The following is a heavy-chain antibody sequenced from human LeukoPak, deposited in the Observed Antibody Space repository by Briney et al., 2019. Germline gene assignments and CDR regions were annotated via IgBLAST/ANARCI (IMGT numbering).Heavy chain of an antibody. D-gene: IGHD2-21*02. V-gene: IGHV1-69*05. J-gene: IGHJ5*02. CDR2: IIPIFGTA. CDR3: AVVTTGLNWFDP. CDR1: GGTFSSYA. Sequence: GASVKVSCKASGGTFSSYAISWVRQAPGQGLEWMGRIIPIFGTANYAQKFQGRVTITTDESTSTAYMELSSLRSEDTAVYYCAVVTTGLNWFDPWGQGTLVTVSS.